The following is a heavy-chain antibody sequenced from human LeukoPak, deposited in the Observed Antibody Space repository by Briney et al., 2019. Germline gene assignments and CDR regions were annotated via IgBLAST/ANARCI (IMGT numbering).Heavy chain of an antibody. CDR2: ISGSGGST. CDR1: GFTFSSYA. CDR3: AKGRRNCSSTSCYLDY. V-gene: IGHV3-23*01. Sequence: GGSLRLSCAASGFTFSSYAMSWDRQAPGKGLEWVSAISGSGGSTYYADSVKGRFTISRGNSKNTLYLQMNSLRAEDTAVYYCAKGRRNCSSTSCYLDYWGQGTLVTVSS. D-gene: IGHD2-2*01. J-gene: IGHJ4*02.